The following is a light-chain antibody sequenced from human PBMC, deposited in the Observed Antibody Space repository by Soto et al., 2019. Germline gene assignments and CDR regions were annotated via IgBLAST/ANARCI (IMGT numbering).Light chain of an antibody. CDR2: MVS. Sequence: DIQMTQSPATLSANVGDRVTITCRASQSVSPWLAWYQQKPGKAPQLLISMVSNLESGVPSKFSGSGSDSGTEFTLTISSLQPDDFATYYCQQYNSFPRTFGQGTKVEV. J-gene: IGKJ1*01. CDR3: QQYNSFPRT. V-gene: IGKV1-5*03. CDR1: QSVSPW.